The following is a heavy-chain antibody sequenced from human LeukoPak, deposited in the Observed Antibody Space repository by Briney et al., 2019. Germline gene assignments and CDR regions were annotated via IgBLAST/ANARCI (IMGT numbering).Heavy chain of an antibody. CDR3: AKDQAPYLTSGMDV. V-gene: IGHV3-30*18. CDR1: GFTFSSYG. J-gene: IGHJ6*02. CDR2: ISYDGSNK. Sequence: GGSLRLSCAASGFTFSSYGMHWVRQAPGKGLEWVAVISYDGSNKYYADSVKGRFTISRDNSKNTLYLQMNSLRAEDTAVYYCAKDQAPYLTSGMDVWGQGTTVTVSS.